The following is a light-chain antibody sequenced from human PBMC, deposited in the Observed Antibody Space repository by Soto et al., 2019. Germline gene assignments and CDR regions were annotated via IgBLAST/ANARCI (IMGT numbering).Light chain of an antibody. CDR2: AAS. V-gene: IGKV1-39*01. CDR3: QQSYSMPPFT. Sequence: DIQMTQSPSSLSASVGERVTITCRASQSVSIYLNWYQHKPGKDPKLLIYAASSLQSGVPSRFSGSGSGTDFTLTISSLQPEDFATYYCQQSYSMPPFTFGQGTKLEIK. CDR1: QSVSIY. J-gene: IGKJ2*01.